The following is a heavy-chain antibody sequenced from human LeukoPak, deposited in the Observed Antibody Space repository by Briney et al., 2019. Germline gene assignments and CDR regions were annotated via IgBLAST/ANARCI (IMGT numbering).Heavy chain of an antibody. Sequence: PSQTLSLTCTVSGGSISSGSYYWSWIRQPAGKGLEWIGRIYTSGSTNYNPSLKSRVTISVDTSKNQFSLKLSSVTAADTAVYYCAREDANWGYYMDVWGKGTTVTISS. D-gene: IGHD7-27*01. CDR2: IYTSGST. J-gene: IGHJ6*03. V-gene: IGHV4-61*02. CDR3: AREDANWGYYMDV. CDR1: GGSISSGSYY.